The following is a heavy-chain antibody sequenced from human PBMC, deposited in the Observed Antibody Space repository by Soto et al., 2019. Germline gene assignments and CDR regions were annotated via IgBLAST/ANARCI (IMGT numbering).Heavy chain of an antibody. CDR2: IVVGSGNT. J-gene: IGHJ6*02. V-gene: IGHV1-58*01. D-gene: IGHD2-15*01. Sequence: SVKVSCKASGFTFTSSAVQWVRQARGQRLEWIGWIVVGSGNTNYAQKFQGRVTITADESTSTAYMELSSLRSEDTAVYYCALVGILFRTPYGMDVWGQRTTVTVSS. CDR3: ALVGILFRTPYGMDV. CDR1: GFTFTSSA.